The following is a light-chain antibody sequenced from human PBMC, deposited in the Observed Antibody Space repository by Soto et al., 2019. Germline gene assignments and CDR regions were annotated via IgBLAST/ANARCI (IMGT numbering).Light chain of an antibody. Sequence: DIQMTQSPSTLSGSVGDRVTITCRASQTISSLLAWYQQKPGKDPKLLIYKASTLKSGVPSRFSGSGSGTAFTLTISSLQPDDFETYYCQHYNSYSEAFGQGTKVELK. J-gene: IGKJ1*01. CDR1: QTISSL. V-gene: IGKV1-5*03. CDR2: KAS. CDR3: QHYNSYSEA.